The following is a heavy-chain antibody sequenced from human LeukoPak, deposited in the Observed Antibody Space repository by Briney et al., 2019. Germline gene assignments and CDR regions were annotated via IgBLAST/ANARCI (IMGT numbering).Heavy chain of an antibody. CDR1: GFTFNSYA. CDR3: ANPGGY. J-gene: IGHJ4*02. D-gene: IGHD1-14*01. CDR2: IRSKGGST. V-gene: IGHV3-64*01. Sequence: PGGSLRLSCAASGFTFNSYAMHWVRQAPGKGLEYVSGIRSKGGSTYYVNSVKGRFTISRDNSKNTLYLQMNSLRAEDTAVYYCANPGGYWGQGTLVTVSS.